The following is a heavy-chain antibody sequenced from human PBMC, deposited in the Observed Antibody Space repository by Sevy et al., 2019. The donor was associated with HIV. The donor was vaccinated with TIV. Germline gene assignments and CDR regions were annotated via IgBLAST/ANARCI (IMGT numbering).Heavy chain of an antibody. J-gene: IGHJ6*02. V-gene: IGHV3-53*03. CDR3: ATTSTPLYYYALDV. D-gene: IGHD2-15*01. CDR1: EFTVSSKY. CDR2: IYSGGNT. Sequence: GGSLRPSCAASEFTVSSKYMSWVRQAPGKGLEWVSVIYSGGNTYYADSVKGRFTISRDISKNTLYLQMNSLRAEDTAIYYCATTSTPLYYYALDVWGQGTTVTVSS.